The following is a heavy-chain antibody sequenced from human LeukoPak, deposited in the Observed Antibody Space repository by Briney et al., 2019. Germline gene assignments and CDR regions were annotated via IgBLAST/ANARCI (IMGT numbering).Heavy chain of an antibody. CDR1: GFTFSSYW. CDR3: AAGDAMDY. V-gene: IGHV3-7*01. Sequence: GGSLRLSCAVSGFTFSSYWMYWVCQAPGKGLEWVANIKQDGSEIYYVDSVKGRFTISRDNTKNSLYLQMNSLRAEDAALYYCAAGDAMDYWGQGTLVSVSS. J-gene: IGHJ4*02. CDR2: IKQDGSEI.